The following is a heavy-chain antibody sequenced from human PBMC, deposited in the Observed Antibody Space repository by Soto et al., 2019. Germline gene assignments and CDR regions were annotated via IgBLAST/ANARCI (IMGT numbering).Heavy chain of an antibody. CDR3: VSVEGRFNLSRDNAESPRQPPMNRLTDQDTAVYYSPRQSYTVVTPFDY. CDR1: GFTFSSYA. J-gene: IGHJ4*02. CDR2: ISKRGDSM. V-gene: IGHV3-48*01. D-gene: IGHD2-8*01. Sequence: EVQLVESGGGLVQPGGSLRVSCAASGFTFSSYAMNWVRQTPGKGLEWVSHISKRGDSMYYAVSVKGRFTMSRHNAARKGLESVSHIRKPNDSISYAVSVEGRFNLSRDNAESPRQPPMNRLTDQDTAVYYSPRQSYTVVTPFDYWGQGALVTVSS.